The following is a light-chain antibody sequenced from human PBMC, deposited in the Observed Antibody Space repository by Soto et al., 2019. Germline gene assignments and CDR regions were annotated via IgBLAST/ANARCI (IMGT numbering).Light chain of an antibody. Sequence: HSVLPQPPSASGTPGQRVTISCSGSSSNIGGNAVNWYQQLPGTPPKLLIYSNNQRPSGVPDRFSGSKSGTSASLAISGLQGEDEADYHCAARKARVYGYVLRTRTMVTDL. J-gene: IGLJ1*01. V-gene: IGLV1-44*01. CDR1: SSNIGGNA. CDR3: AARKARVYGYV. CDR2: SNN.